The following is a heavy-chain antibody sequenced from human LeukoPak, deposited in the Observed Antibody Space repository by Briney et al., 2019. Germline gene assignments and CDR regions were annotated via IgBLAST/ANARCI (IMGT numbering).Heavy chain of an antibody. J-gene: IGHJ4*02. CDR2: ITGSGDNT. V-gene: IGHV3-23*01. Sequence: GGSLRLSCAASGFTFSSYAMSWVRQAPGKGLQWVSTITGSGDNTYYADSVKGRFSISRDNSKNTLYLQMSSLRVEDTAVYYCAKGDYYDSSGSADYWGQGTLVTVSS. CDR3: AKGDYYDSSGSADY. D-gene: IGHD3-22*01. CDR1: GFTFSSYA.